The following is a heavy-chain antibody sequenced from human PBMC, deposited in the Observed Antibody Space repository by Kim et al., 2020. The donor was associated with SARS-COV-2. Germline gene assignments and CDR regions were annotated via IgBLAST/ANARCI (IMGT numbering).Heavy chain of an antibody. D-gene: IGHD3-10*01. Sequence: ADTVKGRCAISRDKDKNTRYLQMNRLRAEDTAVYYCARDGGNPGGYFDYWGQGTLVTVSS. CDR3: ARDGGNPGGYFDY. J-gene: IGHJ4*02. V-gene: IGHV3-53*01.